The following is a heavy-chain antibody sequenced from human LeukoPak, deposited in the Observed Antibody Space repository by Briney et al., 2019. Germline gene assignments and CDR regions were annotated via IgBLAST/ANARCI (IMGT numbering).Heavy chain of an antibody. CDR1: GFTFSYHS. CDR3: ARLLKYYYGSSGSGEDWYFDL. V-gene: IGHV3-48*02. D-gene: IGHD3-22*01. J-gene: IGHJ2*01. CDR2: ISRSGDTI. Sequence: GGSLRLSCAAYGFTFSYHSMNWVRQAPGKGLEWISYISRSGDTIYYADSVRGRFTISRDNADSSLYLQMNSLRDEDTAVYYCARLLKYYYGSSGSGEDWYFDLWGRGTLVTVSS.